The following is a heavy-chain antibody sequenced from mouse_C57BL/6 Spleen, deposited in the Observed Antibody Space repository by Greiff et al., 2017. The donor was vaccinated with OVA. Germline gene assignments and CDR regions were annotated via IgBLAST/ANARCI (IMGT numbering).Heavy chain of an antibody. V-gene: IGHV7-3*01. J-gene: IGHJ4*01. D-gene: IGHD2-3*01. CDR1: GFTFTDYY. CDR2: IRNKANGYTT. Sequence: EVQLVESGGGLVKPGGSLSLSCAASGFTFTDYYMSWVRQPPGKALEWLGFIRNKANGYTTEYSASVKGRFTISRDNSQSILYLQMNALRAEDSATYYCARGWLLPFYYAMDYWGQGTSVTVSS. CDR3: ARGWLLPFYYAMDY.